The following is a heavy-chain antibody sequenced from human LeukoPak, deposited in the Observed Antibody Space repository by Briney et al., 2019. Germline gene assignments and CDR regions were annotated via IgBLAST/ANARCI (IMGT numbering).Heavy chain of an antibody. CDR1: AYTFTGYY. J-gene: IGHJ1*01. D-gene: IGHD6-13*01. V-gene: IGHV1-2*02. Sequence: GASVKVSCKASAYTFTGYYMHWLRQAPGQGLDWMGWINPNSGGTNYAQNFQGRVTMTRDTSISTAYMELSRLRSDDMAVYYCARSMQQLRHFQHWGQGTLVTVSS. CDR3: ARSMQQLRHFQH. CDR2: INPNSGGT.